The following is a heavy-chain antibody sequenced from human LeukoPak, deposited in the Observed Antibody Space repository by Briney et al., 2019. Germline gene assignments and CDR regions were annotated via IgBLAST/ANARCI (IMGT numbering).Heavy chain of an antibody. D-gene: IGHD6-13*01. J-gene: IGHJ4*02. CDR2: ISSSSSYI. V-gene: IGHV3-21*01. CDR3: ARKKMAAAGKGAFDY. Sequence: RGSLRLSCAASGFTFSSYSMNWVRQAPGKGLEWVSSISSSSSYIYYADSVKGRFTISRDNAKNSLYLQMNSLRAEDTAVYHCARKKMAAAGKGAFDYWGQGTLVTVSS. CDR1: GFTFSSYS.